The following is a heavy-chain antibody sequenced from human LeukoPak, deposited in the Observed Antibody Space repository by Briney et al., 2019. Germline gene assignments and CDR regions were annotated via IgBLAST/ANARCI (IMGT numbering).Heavy chain of an antibody. CDR2: ISYDGSNK. CDR1: GFTFSSYG. V-gene: IGHV3-30*18. D-gene: IGHD6-13*01. Sequence: PGGSLRLSCAASGFTFSSYGMHWVRQAPGKGLEWVAVISYDGSNKYYADSVKGRFTISRDNSKNTLYLQMNSLRAEDTAVYYCAKDLGGSEQQLVLEPDYWGQGTLVTVSS. J-gene: IGHJ4*02. CDR3: AKDLGGSEQQLVLEPDY.